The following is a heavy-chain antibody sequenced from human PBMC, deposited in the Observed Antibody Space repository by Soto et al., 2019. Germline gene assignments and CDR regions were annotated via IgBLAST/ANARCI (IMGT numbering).Heavy chain of an antibody. Sequence: PGGSLRLSCAASGFTFSSYAMSWVRQAPGKGLEWVSAISGSGGSTYYADSVKGRFTISRDNSKNTLYLQMNSLRAEDTAVYYCAKVLLGPYGGNAYFDYWGQGTLVTVSS. V-gene: IGHV3-23*01. CDR3: AKVLLGPYGGNAYFDY. CDR2: ISGSGGST. CDR1: GFTFSSYA. J-gene: IGHJ4*02. D-gene: IGHD4-17*01.